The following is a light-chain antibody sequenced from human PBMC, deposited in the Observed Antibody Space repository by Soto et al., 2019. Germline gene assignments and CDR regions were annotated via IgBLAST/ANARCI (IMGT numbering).Light chain of an antibody. J-gene: IGLJ7*01. CDR3: GTWDSSLSAGRSAV. V-gene: IGLV1-51*01. Sequence: QSVLTQPPSVSAAPGQKVTISCSGSSSNIGNNYVSWYQQLPGTAPKLLIYDNNKRPSGIPDRFSGSKSGTSATLGITGLQTGDEADYYCGTWDSSLSAGRSAVFGGGTQLTVL. CDR1: SSNIGNNY. CDR2: DNN.